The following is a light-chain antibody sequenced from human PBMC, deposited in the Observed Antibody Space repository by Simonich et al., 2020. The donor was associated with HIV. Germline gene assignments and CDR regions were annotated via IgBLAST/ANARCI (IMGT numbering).Light chain of an antibody. J-gene: IGLJ2*01. CDR3: SSYTGSNTVI. CDR2: DVS. CDR1: SSDVGGYNY. Sequence: QSALTQPASVSGSPGQSITISCTGTSSDVGGYNYVSWYQQHPGKAPKLMIYDVSRRPSGVPNRFSGSKSGNTASLTISRLRAEDEADYYCSSYTGSNTVIFGGGTKLTVL. V-gene: IGLV2-14*03.